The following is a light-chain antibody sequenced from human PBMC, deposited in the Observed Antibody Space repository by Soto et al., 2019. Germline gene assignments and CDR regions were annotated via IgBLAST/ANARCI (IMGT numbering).Light chain of an antibody. J-gene: IGKJ4*01. CDR2: DST. V-gene: IGKV3-11*01. CDR3: QQRSNWPA. Sequence: PGERATLSCRASQSIHTSLAWYQQKPGQPPRIVVYDSTLRANGVLDRFGGSGSGAEFTLTISSLEPEYFAVYYCQQRSNWPAFGGGTKVDIK. CDR1: QSIHTS.